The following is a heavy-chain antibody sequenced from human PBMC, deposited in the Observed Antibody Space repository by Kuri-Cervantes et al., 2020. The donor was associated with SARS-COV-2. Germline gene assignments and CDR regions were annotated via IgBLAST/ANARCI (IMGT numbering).Heavy chain of an antibody. J-gene: IGHJ6*01. CDR2: INTNTGNP. CDR1: GYTFTSYA. V-gene: IGHV7-4-1*02. D-gene: IGHD3-10*01. Sequence: ASVKVSCKASGYTFTSYAMNWVRQAPGQGLEWMGWINTNTGNPTYAQGFTGRFVFSLDTSVSTAYLQISSLKAEDTAVYYCARGPDALWFGEIFSLRRYFLVVWGKGNTV. CDR3: ARGPDALWFGEIFSLRRYFLVV.